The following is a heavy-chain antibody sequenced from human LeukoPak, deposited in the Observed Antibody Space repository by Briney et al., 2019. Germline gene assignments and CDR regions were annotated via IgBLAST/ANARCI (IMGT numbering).Heavy chain of an antibody. CDR2: ISYDGSNK. V-gene: IGHV3-30*18. Sequence: GGSLRLSCAASGFTFSSYGMHWAGQAPGKGLEWVAVISYDGSNKYNADSAKGRFTISRDNSKNTLYLQMNSLRADGTAVYYCAKDAAQLLWFGELSGLDYWGQGTLVTVSS. CDR1: GFTFSSYG. J-gene: IGHJ4*02. D-gene: IGHD3-10*01. CDR3: AKDAAQLLWFGELSGLDY.